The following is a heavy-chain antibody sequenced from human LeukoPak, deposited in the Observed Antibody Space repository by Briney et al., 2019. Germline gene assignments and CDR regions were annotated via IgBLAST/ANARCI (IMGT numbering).Heavy chain of an antibody. V-gene: IGHV3-30*02. CDR1: GFTFSSNS. J-gene: IGHJ4*02. CDR2: IRYDGSDK. Sequence: GGSLRLSCAASGFTFSSNSMHWVRQAPGKGLEWVAFIRYDGSDKYYADSVKGRFAICRDNSKNTLRLQMSSLRAEDTAVYYCAKNLVAAAMDHWGQGPLVTVSS. CDR3: AKNLVAAAMDH. D-gene: IGHD2-15*01.